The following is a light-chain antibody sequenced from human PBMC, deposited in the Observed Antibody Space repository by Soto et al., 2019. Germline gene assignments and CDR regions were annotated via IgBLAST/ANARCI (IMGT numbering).Light chain of an antibody. Sequence: EIVLTQSPGTLSSSPGERATLSCRASQSVSSSYLGWYQQKPGQAPRLLIYGASSRATGIPDRFSGSGSGTDFTLTISRLEPEDFAVYYCQQYCSSPMYTFGQGTKLEIK. CDR3: QQYCSSPMYT. CDR1: QSVSSSY. CDR2: GAS. J-gene: IGKJ2*01. V-gene: IGKV3-20*01.